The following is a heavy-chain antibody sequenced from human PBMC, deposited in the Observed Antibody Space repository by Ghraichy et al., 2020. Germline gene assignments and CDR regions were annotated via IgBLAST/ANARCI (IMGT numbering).Heavy chain of an antibody. D-gene: IGHD2-15*01. Sequence: GGSLRLSCAASGFTLSEYWMTWVRQAPGKGLEWVANINRDGSVKNYVDSVKGRFTISRDNAENSLYLQMNGLSDEDTATYYCVRDFTATVIGLYVDRLDYWGQGTLVTVSP. CDR1: GFTLSEYW. J-gene: IGHJ4*02. CDR3: VRDFTATVIGLYVDRLDY. V-gene: IGHV3-7*01. CDR2: INRDGSVK.